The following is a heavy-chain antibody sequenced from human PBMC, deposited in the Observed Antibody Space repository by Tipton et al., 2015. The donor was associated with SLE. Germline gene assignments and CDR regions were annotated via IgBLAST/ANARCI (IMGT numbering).Heavy chain of an antibody. J-gene: IGHJ6*02. CDR3: ARLRISGVLTGSYEYGMDV. D-gene: IGHD3-3*01. CDR1: GGSFSDYN. CDR2: INPSGNP. V-gene: IGHV4-34*01. Sequence: TLSLTCTVYGGSFSDYNWNWIRQPPGKGLEWIGEINPSGNPNYNPSLKGRVTISVDTSKTQFSLHLSSVTAADTAVYYCARLRISGVLTGSYEYGMDVWGQGTAVTVSS.